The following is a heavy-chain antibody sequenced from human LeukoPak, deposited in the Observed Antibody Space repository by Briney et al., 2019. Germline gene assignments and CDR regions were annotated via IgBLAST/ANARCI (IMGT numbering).Heavy chain of an antibody. J-gene: IGHJ4*02. V-gene: IGHV3-53*01. CDR2: IYGGGST. D-gene: IGHD5-18*01. CDR1: GFTVSNDY. Sequence: GGSLRLSCAVSGFTVSNDYMSWVRQAPGKGLEWVSVIYGGGSTYYADSVRGRFTISRDNSKNTLYLQMNSLRAEDTAVYYCAKDRRIQLWLGFDYWGQGTLVTVSS. CDR3: AKDRRIQLWLGFDY.